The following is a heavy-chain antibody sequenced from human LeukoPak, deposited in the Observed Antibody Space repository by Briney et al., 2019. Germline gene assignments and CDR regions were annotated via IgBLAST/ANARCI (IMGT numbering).Heavy chain of an antibody. CDR2: INPSGGST. CDR1: GYTFTSYY. D-gene: IGHD1-26*01. Sequence: ASVKVSCKASGYTFTSYYMHRVRQAPGQGLEWMGIINPSGGSTSCAQKFQGRVTMTRDTSTSTVYMELSSLRSEDTAVYYCARDMVGATPWDWGQGTLVTVSS. J-gene: IGHJ4*02. V-gene: IGHV1-46*01. CDR3: ARDMVGATPWD.